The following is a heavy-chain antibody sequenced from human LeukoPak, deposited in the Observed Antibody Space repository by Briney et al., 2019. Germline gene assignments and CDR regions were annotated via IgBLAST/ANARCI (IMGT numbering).Heavy chain of an antibody. Sequence: GGSLRLSCAASGFIFSDYRINWVRQAPGKGLEWVAYIRSSSRDTIHYADSVKGRFTISRDNAKNSLYLQMNSLRAEDTAVYYCARDHNWAFDYWGQRTLVTVSS. CDR3: ARDHNWAFDY. V-gene: IGHV3-48*01. CDR2: IRSSSRDTI. CDR1: GFIFSDYR. J-gene: IGHJ4*02. D-gene: IGHD1-1*01.